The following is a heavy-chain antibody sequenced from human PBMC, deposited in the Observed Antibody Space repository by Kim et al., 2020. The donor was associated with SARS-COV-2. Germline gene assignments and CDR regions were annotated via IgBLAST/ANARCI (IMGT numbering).Heavy chain of an antibody. CDR2: VYYLGST. D-gene: IGHD3-22*01. Sequence: SETLSLTCTVSGDSMRDYYWTWIRQPPGKGLEWIGYVYYLGSTNYNSSLKNRITISIDVSKNQFSLKLSSVTAADTAVYYCARDYFDRSGQGAVDVWGQGGMVTVS. CDR3: ARDYFDRSGQGAVDV. V-gene: IGHV4-59*01. J-gene: IGHJ3*01. CDR1: GDSMRDYY.